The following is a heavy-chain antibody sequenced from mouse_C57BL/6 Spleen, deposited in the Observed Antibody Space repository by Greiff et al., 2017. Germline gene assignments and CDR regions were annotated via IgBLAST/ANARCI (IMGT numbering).Heavy chain of an antibody. Sequence: QVQLQQSGAELVKPGASVKLSCKASGYTFTSYWMHWVKQRPGQGLEWIGMIHPNSGSTNYNEKFKSKATLTVDKSSSTAYMQLSSLTSEDSAVYYCARSGDEGNFDYWGQGTTLTVSS. D-gene: IGHD3-3*01. V-gene: IGHV1-64*01. J-gene: IGHJ2*01. CDR1: GYTFTSYW. CDR3: ARSGDEGNFDY. CDR2: IHPNSGST.